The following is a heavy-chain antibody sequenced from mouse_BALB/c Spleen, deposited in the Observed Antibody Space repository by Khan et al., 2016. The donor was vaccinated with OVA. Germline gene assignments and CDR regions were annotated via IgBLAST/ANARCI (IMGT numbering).Heavy chain of an antibody. V-gene: IGHV2-9*02. Sequence: VQLQESGPGLVAPSQSLSLTCTVSGFSFTSYDVHWVRQPPAKGLQWLGVFWACGSTTYNSPSLSRLSISKDNSKSQVFLKMNSLQTDDTAVYYCARLEDIWGQGTTLTVSS. D-gene: IGHD1-3*01. CDR2: FWACGST. J-gene: IGHJ2*01. CDR3: ARLEDI. CDR1: GFSFTSYD.